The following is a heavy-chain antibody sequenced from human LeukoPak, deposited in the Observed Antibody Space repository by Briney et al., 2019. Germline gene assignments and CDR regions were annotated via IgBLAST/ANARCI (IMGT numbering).Heavy chain of an antibody. Sequence: GGSLRLSCAASGFTFSSNAMSWVRQAPGEGLEWVSGISGSGGSTYYADSVKGRFTISRDNSKNTLYLQMASLRAEDTAVYYCAKVPDSSGYFNNYYMDVWGKGTTVTVSS. CDR3: AKVPDSSGYFNNYYMDV. CDR1: GFTFSSNA. J-gene: IGHJ6*03. CDR2: ISGSGGST. V-gene: IGHV3-23*01. D-gene: IGHD3-22*01.